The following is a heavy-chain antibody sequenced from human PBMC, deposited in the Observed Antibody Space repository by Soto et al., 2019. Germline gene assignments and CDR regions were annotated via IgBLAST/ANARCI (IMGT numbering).Heavy chain of an antibody. CDR3: ARDGTNGRYNWFDP. CDR1: GFTFSNYW. Sequence: EVQLVESGGDLVQPGGSLRLSCAASGFTFSNYWMTWVRQAPGKGLEWVANIKEDGSEKNYVDSVKGRFTISRDNAKNSLFLQMNSLRAEDTALYFCARDGTNGRYNWFDPWGQGTLVTVSS. CDR2: IKEDGSEK. D-gene: IGHD2-8*01. V-gene: IGHV3-7*05. J-gene: IGHJ5*02.